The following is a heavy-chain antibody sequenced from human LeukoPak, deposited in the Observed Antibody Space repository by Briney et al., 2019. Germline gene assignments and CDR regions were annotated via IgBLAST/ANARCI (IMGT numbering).Heavy chain of an antibody. CDR1: GFNVSNSY. D-gene: IGHD3-10*01. J-gene: IGHJ6*04. CDR2: IYSAGTT. CDR3: ARDLAPLLWFGEPREV. Sequence: GGSLRLSCAASGFNVSNSYLSWVRHAPGKGLEWVAVIYSAGTTYYADSVKGRFTISREKSTNTLYLQMNSLSAEDTAVYYCARDLAPLLWFGEPREVWGKGTTVTVSS. V-gene: IGHV3-53*01.